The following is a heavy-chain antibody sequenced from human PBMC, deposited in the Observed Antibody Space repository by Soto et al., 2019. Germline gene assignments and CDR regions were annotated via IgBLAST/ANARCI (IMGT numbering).Heavy chain of an antibody. D-gene: IGHD3-10*01. Sequence: SETLSLTCAVYGGSFSGYYWSWIRQPPGKGLEWIGEINHSGSTNYNPSLKSRVTISVDTSKNQFSLKLSSVTAADTAVYYCARNLINYYYYGMDVWGQGTTVTVSS. CDR3: ARNLINYYYYGMDV. CDR2: INHSGST. J-gene: IGHJ6*02. V-gene: IGHV4-34*01. CDR1: GGSFSGYY.